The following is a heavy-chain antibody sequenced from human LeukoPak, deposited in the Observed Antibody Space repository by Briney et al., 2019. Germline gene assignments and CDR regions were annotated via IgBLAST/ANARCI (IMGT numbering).Heavy chain of an antibody. D-gene: IGHD2-2*01. CDR2: INPNSGGT. J-gene: IGHJ3*02. Sequence: ASVKVSRKASGYTFTGYYMHWVRQAPGQGLEWMGRINPNSGGTNYAQKFQGRVTMTRDTSISTAYMELSRLRSDDTAVYYCASIVVVPAAMSAFDIWGQGTMVTVSS. V-gene: IGHV1-2*06. CDR3: ASIVVVPAAMSAFDI. CDR1: GYTFTGYY.